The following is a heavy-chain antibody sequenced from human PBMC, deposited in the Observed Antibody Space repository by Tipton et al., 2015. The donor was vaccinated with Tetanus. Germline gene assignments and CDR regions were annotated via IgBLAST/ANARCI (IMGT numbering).Heavy chain of an antibody. CDR1: GFTFSGFY. Sequence: SLRLSCAGSGFTFSGFYMGWIRQAPGKGLEWVAAIWNDGSCKYYADSVKGRFTVSRDNSKNTLYLEMNSLRDEDTALYFCARVIRRSMIGYGVFDSWGQGPLVAVSS. CDR3: ARVIRRSMIGYGVFDS. D-gene: IGHD4-17*01. J-gene: IGHJ4*02. CDR2: IWNDGSCK. V-gene: IGHV3-33*08.